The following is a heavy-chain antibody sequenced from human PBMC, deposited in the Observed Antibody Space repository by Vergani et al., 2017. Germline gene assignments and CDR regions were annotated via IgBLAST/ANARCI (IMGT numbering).Heavy chain of an antibody. CDR3: ASPIYSSVNLPGSPYFDY. CDR1: GFTFSSYS. CDR2: ISSRSSYI. Sequence: EVQLVESGGGLVKPGGSLRLSCAASGFTFSSYSMNWVRQAPGKGLEWVSSISSRSSYIYYADSVKGRFTISRDNAKNSLYLQMNSLRAEDTAVYYCASPIYSSVNLPGSPYFDYWGQGTLVTVSS. D-gene: IGHD6-19*01. J-gene: IGHJ4*02. V-gene: IGHV3-21*01.